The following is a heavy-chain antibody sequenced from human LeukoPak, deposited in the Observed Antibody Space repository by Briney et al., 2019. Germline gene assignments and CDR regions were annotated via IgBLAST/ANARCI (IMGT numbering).Heavy chain of an antibody. J-gene: IGHJ6*04. CDR3: AKDLKVAAGPMDV. V-gene: IGHV1-2*02. D-gene: IGHD6-13*01. Sequence: ASVKVSCKASGYTFTGYYMHWVRQAPGQGLEWMGWNNPNSGGTNYAQKFQGRVTMTRDTSISTAYMELSRLRSDDTAVYYCAKDLKVAAGPMDVWGKGTTVTVSP. CDR1: GYTFTGYY. CDR2: NNPNSGGT.